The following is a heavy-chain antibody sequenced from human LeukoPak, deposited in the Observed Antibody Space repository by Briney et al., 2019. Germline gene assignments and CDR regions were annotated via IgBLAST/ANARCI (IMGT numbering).Heavy chain of an antibody. Sequence: PGRSLRLSCAASGFTFSSYAMHWVRQAPGKGLEWVAVISYDGSNKYYADSVKGRFTISRDNSKNTLDLQMNSLRAEDTAVYYCAKDRGVWAFDIWGQGTMVTDSS. CDR3: AKDRGVWAFDI. J-gene: IGHJ3*02. D-gene: IGHD3-10*01. CDR1: GFTFSSYA. CDR2: ISYDGSNK. V-gene: IGHV3-30-3*01.